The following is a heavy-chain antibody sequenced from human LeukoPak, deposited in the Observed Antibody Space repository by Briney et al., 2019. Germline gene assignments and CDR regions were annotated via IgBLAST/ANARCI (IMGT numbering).Heavy chain of an antibody. CDR1: GFTFSSYG. J-gene: IGHJ3*02. Sequence: GGSLRLSCAASGFTFSSYGMHWVRQAPGKGLDWVAFIHHDGSNKYYADSVRGRFTISRDNSKNTLYLQMNSLRAEDTAVYYCVRDQTYAFDIWGQGTMVTVSS. CDR3: VRDQTYAFDI. V-gene: IGHV3-30*02. CDR2: IHHDGSNK.